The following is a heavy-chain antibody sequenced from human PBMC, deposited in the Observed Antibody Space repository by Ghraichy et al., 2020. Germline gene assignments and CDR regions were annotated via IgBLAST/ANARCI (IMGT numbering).Heavy chain of an antibody. CDR1: GFTFSNAW. CDR3: TTDGAVEMAIVGF. J-gene: IGHJ4*02. Sequence: GGSLRLSCAASGFTFSNAWMSWVRQAPGKGLEWVGRIKSKTDDETTDYAAPVKGRFTISREDSKNTLYLQMNSLKTEDTAVYYCTTDGAVEMAIVGFWGQGTLVTVSS. CDR2: IKSKTDDETT. V-gene: IGHV3-15*01. D-gene: IGHD5-24*01.